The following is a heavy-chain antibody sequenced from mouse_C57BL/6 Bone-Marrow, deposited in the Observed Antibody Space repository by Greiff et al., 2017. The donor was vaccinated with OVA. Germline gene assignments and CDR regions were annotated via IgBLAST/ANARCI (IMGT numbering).Heavy chain of an antibody. CDR1: GYTFTSYW. J-gene: IGHJ3*01. D-gene: IGHD2-2*01. V-gene: IGHV1-5*01. CDR2: IYPGNSDT. CDR3: TSNYGYEAWLAD. Sequence: EVQLQQSGTVLARPGASVKMSCKTSGYTFTSYWMHWVKQRPGQGLEWIGAIYPGNSDTSYNQKFKGKAKLTGDTSASTDYKEVSSMTNEDSAVYYCTSNYGYEAWLADWGQGTVVTVSA.